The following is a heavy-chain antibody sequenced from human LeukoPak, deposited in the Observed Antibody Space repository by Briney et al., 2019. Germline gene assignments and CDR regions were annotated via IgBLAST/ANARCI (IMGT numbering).Heavy chain of an antibody. D-gene: IGHD3-22*01. CDR1: GFTFDDYA. CDR3: AKDLLGNYYDSSGYIDY. CDR2: ISWNSGRI. Sequence: GRSLRLSCAASGFTFDDYAVHWVRQAPGKGLEWVSGISWNSGRIGYADSVKGRFTISRDNAKNSLYLQMNSLRAEDTALYYCAKDLLGNYYDSSGYIDYWGQGTLVTVSS. J-gene: IGHJ4*02. V-gene: IGHV3-9*01.